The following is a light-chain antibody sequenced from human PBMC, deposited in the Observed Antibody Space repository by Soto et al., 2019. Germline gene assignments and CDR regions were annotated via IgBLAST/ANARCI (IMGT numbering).Light chain of an antibody. Sequence: EIVMTQSPATLSVSPGERATLSCRASQSVNRNLGWYQQKPGQAPRLLIHGASTRATGIPARFSGSGSGTEFTLTISSLQSEDFAVYYCQQYSDWRPQFGQGTKV. CDR2: GAS. V-gene: IGKV3-15*01. J-gene: IGKJ1*01. CDR3: QQYSDWRPQ. CDR1: QSVNRN.